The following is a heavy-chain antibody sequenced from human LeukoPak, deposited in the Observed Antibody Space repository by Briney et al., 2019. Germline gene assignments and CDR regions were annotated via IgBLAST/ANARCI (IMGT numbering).Heavy chain of an antibody. J-gene: IGHJ4*02. V-gene: IGHV4-39*01. CDR1: GGSISSRSYY. CDR3: ARGGWLGADYFDY. CDR2: IYYSGST. D-gene: IGHD5-24*01. Sequence: SETLSLTCTVSGGSISSRSYYWGWIRQPPGKGLEWIGGIYYSGSTYYNPSLKSRVTISVDTSKNQFSLKLSSVTAADTAVYYCARGGWLGADYFDYWGQGTLVTVSS.